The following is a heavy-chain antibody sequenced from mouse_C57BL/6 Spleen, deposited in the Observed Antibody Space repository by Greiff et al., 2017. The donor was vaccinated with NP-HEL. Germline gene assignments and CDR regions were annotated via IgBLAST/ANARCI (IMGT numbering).Heavy chain of an antibody. J-gene: IGHJ3*01. V-gene: IGHV1-82*01. Sequence: QVQLQQSGPELVKPGASVKISCKASGYAFSSSWMNWVKQRPGKGLEWIGRIYPGDGDTNYNGKFKGKATLTADKSSSTAYMQLSSLTSEDSAVYFCARGEDGYSFAYWGQGTLVTVSA. CDR1: GYAFSSSW. CDR2: IYPGDGDT. CDR3: ARGEDGYSFAY. D-gene: IGHD2-3*01.